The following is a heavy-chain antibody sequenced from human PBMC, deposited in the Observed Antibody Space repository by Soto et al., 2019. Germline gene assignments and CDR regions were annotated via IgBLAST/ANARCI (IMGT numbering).Heavy chain of an antibody. D-gene: IGHD3-9*01. CDR3: ARADYEILTGSYAMDV. CDR1: GDSLGNCY. Sequence: PSETLSLTCTVSGDSLGNCYWFWIRQPVGKGLEWIGRVSSSGNTNAYPTLNSRATMSIDTSKNQFSLRLRSVTAADTAVYYCARADYEILTGSYAMDVWGQGTTVTVSS. J-gene: IGHJ6*02. CDR2: VSSSGNT. V-gene: IGHV4-4*07.